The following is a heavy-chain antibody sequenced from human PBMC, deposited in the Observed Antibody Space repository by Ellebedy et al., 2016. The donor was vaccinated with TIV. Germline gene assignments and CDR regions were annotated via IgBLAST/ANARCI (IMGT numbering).Heavy chain of an antibody. CDR1: GFTLSFYA. Sequence: PGGSLRLSCAASGFTLSFYAMIWVRQTPGKGLEWVSSISGSGGSTYYADSVKGRFTISRDNSKNTLYLQMNSLRAEDTAVYYCARLAGDYQNYWGQGTLVTVSS. J-gene: IGHJ4*02. D-gene: IGHD4-17*01. V-gene: IGHV3-23*01. CDR2: ISGSGGST. CDR3: ARLAGDYQNY.